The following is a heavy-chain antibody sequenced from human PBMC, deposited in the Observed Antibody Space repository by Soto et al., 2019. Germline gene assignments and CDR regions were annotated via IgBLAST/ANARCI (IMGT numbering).Heavy chain of an antibody. CDR1: GYTFTIYY. CDR2: INPSGGST. J-gene: IGHJ4*02. D-gene: IGHD3-16*01. CDR3: AREGGYYDYIWGSYLTAPDY. Sequence: ASVKVSCKASGYTFTIYYMHLVRQAPGQGLEWMGIINPSGGSTSYAQKFQGRVTMTRDTSTSTVYMELSSLRSEDTAVYYCAREGGYYDYIWGSYLTAPDYWGQGTLVTVSS. V-gene: IGHV1-46*03.